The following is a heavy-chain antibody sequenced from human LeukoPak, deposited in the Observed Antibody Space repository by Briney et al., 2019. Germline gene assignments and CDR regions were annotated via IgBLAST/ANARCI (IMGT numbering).Heavy chain of an antibody. CDR1: RFTFSSYG. D-gene: IGHD7-27*01. CDR3: ARDLAAGEHFYFDL. CDR2: IWYDGNNK. J-gene: IGHJ2*01. Sequence: GRSLRLSCAASRFTFSSYGMHWVRQAPGKGLEWVALIWYDGNNKYYADSVKGRFTVSRDNSKNTLYLQMNSLRAEDTAVYYCARDLAAGEHFYFDLWGRGALVTVSS. V-gene: IGHV3-33*01.